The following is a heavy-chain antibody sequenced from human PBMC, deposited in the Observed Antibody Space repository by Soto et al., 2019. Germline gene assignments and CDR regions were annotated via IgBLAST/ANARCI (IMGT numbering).Heavy chain of an antibody. CDR1: GFTFGDYG. CDR3: ARGLHRIGVVTHDAFDI. J-gene: IGHJ3*02. V-gene: IGHV3-49*03. CDR2: IRSKAYGGTT. D-gene: IGHD3-22*01. Sequence: PGGSLRLSCTASGFTFGDYGMSWFRQAPGKGLEWVGFIRSKAYGGTTEYAASVKGRFTISRDDSKSIAYLQMNSLKTEDTALYYCARGLHRIGVVTHDAFDIWGQGTMVTVSS.